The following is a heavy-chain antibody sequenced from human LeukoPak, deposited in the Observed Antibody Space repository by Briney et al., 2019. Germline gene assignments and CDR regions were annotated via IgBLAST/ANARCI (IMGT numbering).Heavy chain of an antibody. CDR1: GYSFTSYW. Sequence: GESLKISCKGSGYSFTSYWIGWVRQMPGKGLEWMGIIYPGDSDTRYSPSFQGQVTISADKSISTAYLQWSSLRSEDTAVYYCARDNDSRDPPHFDSWGQGTLVTVSS. CDR2: IYPGDSDT. J-gene: IGHJ4*02. D-gene: IGHD3-16*01. CDR3: ARDNDSRDPPHFDS. V-gene: IGHV5-51*01.